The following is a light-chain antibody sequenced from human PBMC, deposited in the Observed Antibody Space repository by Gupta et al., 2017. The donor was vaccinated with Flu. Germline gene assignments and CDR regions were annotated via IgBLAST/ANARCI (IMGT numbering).Light chain of an antibody. CDR3: MQSVQTPLT. V-gene: IGKV2-28*01. CDR2: SGS. J-gene: IGKJ4*02. Sequence: IPCWSTQSLLSSNGYIHLDWYLQRPGQSPQLLMYSGSNRASGVPDRFSGSGSGTYFPLKISRVEAEYVGVYYCMQSVQTPLTFGGGTKVEIK. CDR1: QSLLSSNGYIH.